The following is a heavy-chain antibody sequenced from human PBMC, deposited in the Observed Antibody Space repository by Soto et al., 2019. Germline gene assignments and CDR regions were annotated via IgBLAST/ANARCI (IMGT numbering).Heavy chain of an antibody. CDR2: LYWDDDK. CDR3: AHSRRRASCGGGNCYPFDS. J-gene: IGHJ4*02. V-gene: IGHV2-5*02. D-gene: IGHD2-15*01. CDR1: GFSISADGVG. Sequence: QITLKESGPTLVKPTQTLTLTCSCSGFSISADGVGVGWIRQPPGKALEWLAILYWDDDKRYSPSLNTRLTIATATPRNLVVLTMTNVDTADTATYFCAHSRRRASCGGGNCYPFDSWGKGTLVTVSS.